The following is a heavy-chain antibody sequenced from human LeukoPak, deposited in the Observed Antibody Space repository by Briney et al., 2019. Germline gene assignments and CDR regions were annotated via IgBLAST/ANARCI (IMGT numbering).Heavy chain of an antibody. CDR1: GFTFISFG. J-gene: IGHJ6*03. CDR2: LTGDGTST. D-gene: IGHD1-26*01. CDR3: ARDPYSGRYGDYYYYYMDV. Sequence: GGTLRLSCAASGFTFISFGMNWGRQAPGEGLEWVSGLTGDGTSTYYADSVKGRFTISRDNAKISLYQQMNSQRAEDTAVYYCARDPYSGRYGDYYYYYMDVWGKGTTVTISS. V-gene: IGHV3-23*01.